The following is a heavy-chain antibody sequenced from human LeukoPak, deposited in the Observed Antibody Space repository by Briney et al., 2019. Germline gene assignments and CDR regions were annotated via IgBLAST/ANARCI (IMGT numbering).Heavy chain of an antibody. J-gene: IGHJ4*02. D-gene: IGHD3-22*01. CDR3: SRGRLSFESSGYYHDY. V-gene: IGHV1-18*01. CDR2: ISAYNGNT. CDR1: GYTFTSYG. Sequence: ASVKVSCEASGYTFTSYGISWVRQAPGQGLEWMGWISAYNGNTNYAQKFQGRVTITADTSTSTAYMELSSLRSEDTAVYYCSRGRLSFESSGYYHDYWGQGTLVTVSS.